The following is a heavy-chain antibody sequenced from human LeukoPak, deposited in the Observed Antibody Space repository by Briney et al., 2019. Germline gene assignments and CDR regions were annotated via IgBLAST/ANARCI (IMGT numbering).Heavy chain of an antibody. J-gene: IGHJ4*02. CDR2: ISSSSSYI. CDR1: GFTFSSYS. D-gene: IGHD6-19*01. V-gene: IGHV3-21*01. CDR3: AREDRVAGTFDY. Sequence: GGSLRLSCAASGFTFSSYSMNWVRQAPGRGLEWGSSISSSSSYIYYADSVKGRLTISRDNGKNSLYLQINSLRAEDTAVYYCAREDRVAGTFDYWGQGTLVTVSS.